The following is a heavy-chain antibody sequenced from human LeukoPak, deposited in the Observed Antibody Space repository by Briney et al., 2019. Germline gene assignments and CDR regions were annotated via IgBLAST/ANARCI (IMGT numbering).Heavy chain of an antibody. CDR1: GYTFTSYY. CDR2: INPSGGST. CDR3: ARDERPAAFGSAEYFQH. J-gene: IGHJ1*01. V-gene: IGHV1-46*01. Sequence: GASVKVSCKASGYTFTSYYMHWVRQAPGQGLEWMGIINPSGGSTSYAQKLQGRVTMTTDTSTSTAYMELRSLRSDDTAVYYCARDERPAAFGSAEYFQHWGQGTLVTVCS. D-gene: IGHD2-2*01.